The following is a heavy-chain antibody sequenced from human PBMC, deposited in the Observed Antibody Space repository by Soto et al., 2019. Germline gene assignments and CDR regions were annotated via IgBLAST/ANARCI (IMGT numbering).Heavy chain of an antibody. CDR2: ISYDGSNK. CDR3: AKDRSGSYYNLYYYYYGMDV. Sequence: QVQLVESGGGVVQPGRSLRLSCAASGFTFSSYGMHWVRQAPGKGLEWVAVISYDGSNKYYADSVKGRFTISRDNSKNTLYLQMNSLRAEDTAVYYCAKDRSGSYYNLYYYYYGMDVWGQGTTVTVSS. D-gene: IGHD3-10*01. V-gene: IGHV3-30*18. J-gene: IGHJ6*02. CDR1: GFTFSSYG.